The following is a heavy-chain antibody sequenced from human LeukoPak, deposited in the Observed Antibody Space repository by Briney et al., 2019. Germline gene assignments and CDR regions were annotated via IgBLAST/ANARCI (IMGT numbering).Heavy chain of an antibody. CDR1: SGSISRGGYS. CDR2: IYHSGST. D-gene: IGHD5-12*01. J-gene: IGHJ4*02. Sequence: NPSQTLSLTCAVSSGSISRGGYSCSWIRQPPGKGLEWIGYIYHSGSTYYNPSLKSRVTISVDRSTNQFSLKLSSVTAADTAVYYCNRGRGYAFFDYWVQGTLVTVSS. V-gene: IGHV4-30-2*01. CDR3: NRGRGYAFFDY.